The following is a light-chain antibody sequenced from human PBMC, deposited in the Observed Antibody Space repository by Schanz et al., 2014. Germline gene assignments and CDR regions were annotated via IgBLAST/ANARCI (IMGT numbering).Light chain of an antibody. CDR3: SSYAGSSTLV. V-gene: IGLV2-14*03. Sequence: QSALTQPASVSASPGQSITLSCTGTSSDVGGYNYVSWYQQHPGKAPKLMIYDVSNRPSGVSNRFSGSKSGNTASLTISGLLAEDEADYYCSSYAGSSTLVFGGGTKLTVL. CDR2: DVS. J-gene: IGLJ2*01. CDR1: SSDVGGYNY.